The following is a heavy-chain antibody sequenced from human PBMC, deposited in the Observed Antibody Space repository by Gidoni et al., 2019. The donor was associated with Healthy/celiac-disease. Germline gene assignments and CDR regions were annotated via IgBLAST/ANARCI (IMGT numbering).Heavy chain of an antibody. CDR2: IIPIFGTA. J-gene: IGHJ4*02. D-gene: IGHD6-19*01. Sequence: GRQAPGQGLEWMGGIIPIFGTANYAQKFQGRVTITADESTSTAYMELSSLRSEDTAVYYCARSHSSSIRSNFDYWGQGTLVTVSS. V-gene: IGHV1-69*01. CDR3: ARSHSSSIRSNFDY.